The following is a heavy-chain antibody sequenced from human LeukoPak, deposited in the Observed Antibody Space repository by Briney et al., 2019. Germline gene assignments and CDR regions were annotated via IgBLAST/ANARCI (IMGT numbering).Heavy chain of an antibody. CDR1: GFTFSSYG. V-gene: IGHV3-48*04. CDR3: ARDGRPWVGLDY. D-gene: IGHD1-26*01. CDR2: ISSSGRTM. J-gene: IGHJ4*02. Sequence: GGSLRLSCAASGFTFSSYGMTWVRQAPGKGLEWVSYISSSGRTMYYADSVKGRFTISRDNAKNSLYLQMNSLRAEDTAVYYCARDGRPWVGLDYWGQGTLVTVSS.